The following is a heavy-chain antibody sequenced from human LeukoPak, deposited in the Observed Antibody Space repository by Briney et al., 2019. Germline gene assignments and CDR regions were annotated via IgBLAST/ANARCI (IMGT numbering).Heavy chain of an antibody. V-gene: IGHV1-18*04. D-gene: IGHD4-11*01. J-gene: IGHJ5*02. CDR2: ISTYTGVT. CDR3: ARDSNYSGNGNGNWFDP. Sequence: ASVKVSCKASGFSFTIFGVTWVRQAPGQGLEWMGWISTYTGVTHYAEKFEDRVTMSIDTTTTTAYMELRSLRYDDTAVYCCARDSNYSGNGNGNWFDPWGQGTVVTVSS. CDR1: GFSFTIFG.